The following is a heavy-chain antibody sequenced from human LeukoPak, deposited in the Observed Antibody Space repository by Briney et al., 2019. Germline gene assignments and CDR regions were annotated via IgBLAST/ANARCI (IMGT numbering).Heavy chain of an antibody. Sequence: SETLSLTCTVSSGSISSSTYYWGWIRQPPGKGLEWIGTIYYTGSTNYNPSLKSRVTLSVDTSKNQFSLNLSSVTAADTAVYFCARGGYGSGWDYMDVWGKGTTVPVSS. CDR3: ARGGYGSGWDYMDV. V-gene: IGHV4-39*07. CDR2: IYYTGST. D-gene: IGHD3-10*01. J-gene: IGHJ6*03. CDR1: SGSISSSTYY.